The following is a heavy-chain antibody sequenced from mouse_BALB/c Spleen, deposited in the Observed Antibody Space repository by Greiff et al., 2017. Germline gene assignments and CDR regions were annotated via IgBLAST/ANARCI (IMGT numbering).Heavy chain of an antibody. J-gene: IGHJ2*01. D-gene: IGHD1-1*01. CDR1: GDSITSGY. Sequence: VQLKESGPSLVKPSQTLSLTCSVTGDSITSGYWNWIRKFPGNKLEYMGYISYSGSTYYNPSLKSRISITRDTSKNQYYLQLNSVTTEDTATYYCARYNYGSSYYFDYWGQGTTLTVSS. CDR3: ARYNYGSSYYFDY. CDR2: ISYSGST. V-gene: IGHV3-8*02.